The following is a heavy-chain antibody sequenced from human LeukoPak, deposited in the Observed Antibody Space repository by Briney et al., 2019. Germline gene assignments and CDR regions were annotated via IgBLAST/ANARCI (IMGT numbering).Heavy chain of an antibody. V-gene: IGHV4-39*01. CDR1: GGSISSSDYY. D-gene: IGHD1-1*01. CDR3: ASPTVN. J-gene: IGHJ4*02. CDR2: IYYTGST. Sequence: SETLSLTCTVSGGSISSSDYYWGWSRQPPGKGLEWIGSIYYTGSTYYNPSLQSRVSISVDTSKNQFSLKLSSVTAADTAVYYCASPTVNWGRGTLVTVSS.